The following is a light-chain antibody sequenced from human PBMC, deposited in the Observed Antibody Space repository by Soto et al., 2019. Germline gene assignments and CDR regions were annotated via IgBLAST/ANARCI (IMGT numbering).Light chain of an antibody. CDR2: SNN. J-gene: IGLJ2*01. V-gene: IGLV1-44*01. CDR1: SSNIVSNT. Sequence: QSVLTQPPSASGTPGQRVTISCSGSSSNIVSNTVNWYQQLPGTAPKLLIYSNNQRPSGVPDRFSGSKSGTSASLAISGLQSEYEADYYCAAWDYSLNGPVFGGGTKLTVL. CDR3: AAWDYSLNGPV.